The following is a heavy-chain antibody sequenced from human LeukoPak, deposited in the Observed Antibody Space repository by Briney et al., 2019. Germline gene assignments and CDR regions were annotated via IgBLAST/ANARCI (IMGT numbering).Heavy chain of an antibody. CDR1: GGSFSGYY. CDR3: ARAAPADGFDP. Sequence: PPETLSLTCAVYGGSFSGYYWSWIRQPPGKGLEWIGEINHSGSTNYNPSLKSRVTISVDTSKNQFSLKLSSVTAADTAVYYCARAAPADGFDPWGQGTLVTVSS. CDR2: INHSGST. J-gene: IGHJ5*02. V-gene: IGHV4-34*01.